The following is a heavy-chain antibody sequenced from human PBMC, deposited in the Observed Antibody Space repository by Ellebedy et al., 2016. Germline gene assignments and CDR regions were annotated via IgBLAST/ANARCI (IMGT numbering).Heavy chain of an antibody. D-gene: IGHD6-13*01. CDR3: AKSAIIAAAGSSNYFDY. CDR1: GFTFSSYA. V-gene: IGHV3-23*01. J-gene: IGHJ4*02. Sequence: GGSLRLXXAASGFTFSSYAMSWVRQAPGKGLEWVSAISGSGGSTYYAASVKGRFTISRDNSKNTLYLQMNSLRAEDTAVYYCAKSAIIAAAGSSNYFDYWGQGTLVTVSS. CDR2: ISGSGGST.